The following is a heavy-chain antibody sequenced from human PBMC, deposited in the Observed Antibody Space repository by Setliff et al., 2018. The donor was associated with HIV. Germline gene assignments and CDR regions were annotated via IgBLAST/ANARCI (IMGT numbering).Heavy chain of an antibody. Sequence: GASVKVSCKASGYTFSSYGISWVRQAPGQGLEWMGWINTHNGNTHYAQRFQGRVTMTRDTSTSTVYMELSSLRSEDTAVYYCARVPGGNYYDSSGFTQLYFDYWGQGTLVTVSS. D-gene: IGHD3-22*01. CDR3: ARVPGGNYYDSSGFTQLYFDY. CDR2: INTHNGNT. V-gene: IGHV1-18*01. CDR1: GYTFSSYG. J-gene: IGHJ4*02.